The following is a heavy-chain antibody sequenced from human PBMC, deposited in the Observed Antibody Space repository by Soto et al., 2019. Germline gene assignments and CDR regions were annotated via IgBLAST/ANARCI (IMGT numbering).Heavy chain of an antibody. D-gene: IGHD3-3*01. CDR3: ARDFYDFWGPGGMDV. V-gene: IGHV4-31*03. CDR1: GGSISSGGYY. CDR2: IYYSGST. Sequence: PSETLSRTCTVSGGSISSGGYYWSWIRQHPGKGLEWIGYIYYSGSTYYNPSLKSRVTISVDTSKNQFSLKLSSVTAADTAVYYCARDFYDFWGPGGMDVWGQGTTVTVSS. J-gene: IGHJ6*02.